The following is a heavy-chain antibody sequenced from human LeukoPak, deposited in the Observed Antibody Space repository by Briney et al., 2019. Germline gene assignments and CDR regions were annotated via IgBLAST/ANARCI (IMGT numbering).Heavy chain of an antibody. Sequence: SETLSLTCAAYGGSFSGYYWSWIRQPPGKGLEWIGEINHSGSTNYNPSLKSRVTISVDTSKNQFSLKLSSVTAADTAVYYCARFRDTGDWFDPWAREPWSPSPQ. J-gene: IGHJ5*02. V-gene: IGHV4-34*01. CDR1: GGSFSGYY. CDR2: INHSGST. CDR3: ARFRDTGDWFDP. D-gene: IGHD1-14*01.